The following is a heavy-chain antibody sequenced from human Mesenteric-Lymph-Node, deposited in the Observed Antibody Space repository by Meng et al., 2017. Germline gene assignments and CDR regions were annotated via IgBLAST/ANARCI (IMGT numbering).Heavy chain of an antibody. V-gene: IGHV1-2*02. CDR2: INPNSGGT. Sequence: ASVKVSCKASGYTFTGYYMHWVRQAPGQGLEWMGWINPNSGGTNYAQKFQGRVTMTRDTSISTAYMELSRLRSDDTAVYYCARMAYYYDSSGPDYYYGMDVWGQGTTVTVSS. J-gene: IGHJ6*02. CDR3: ARMAYYYDSSGPDYYYGMDV. D-gene: IGHD3-22*01. CDR1: GYTFTGYY.